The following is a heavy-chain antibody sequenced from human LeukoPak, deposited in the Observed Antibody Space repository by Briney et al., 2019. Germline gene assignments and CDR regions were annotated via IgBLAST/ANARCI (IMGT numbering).Heavy chain of an antibody. D-gene: IGHD3-10*01. J-gene: IGHJ5*02. V-gene: IGHV3-48*03. CDR1: GFTFSSYE. CDR2: ISTSGSII. CDR3: ARDSVTAVRGVTTNWFDP. Sequence: PGGSLRLSCAASGFTFSSYEIHWVRQAPGKGLEWVSYISTSGSIINYADSVKGRFTISRDNAKNSVYLQINGLRAEDTAVYYCARDSVTAVRGVTTNWFDPWGQGTLVTVSS.